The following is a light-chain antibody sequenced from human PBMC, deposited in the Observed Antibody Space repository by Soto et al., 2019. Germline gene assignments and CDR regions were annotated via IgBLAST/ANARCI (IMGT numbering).Light chain of an antibody. CDR1: SSNIGAGYD. Sequence: QSVLTQPPSVSGAPGQRVTISCTGSSSNIGAGYDVYWYQQLPGTAPKLLMSGDNNRPSGVPDRFSASQSDTSASLAITGLQAEDEADYYCCSFASSSTYVFGTGTKLTVL. CDR3: CSFASSSTYV. V-gene: IGLV1-40*01. CDR2: GDN. J-gene: IGLJ1*01.